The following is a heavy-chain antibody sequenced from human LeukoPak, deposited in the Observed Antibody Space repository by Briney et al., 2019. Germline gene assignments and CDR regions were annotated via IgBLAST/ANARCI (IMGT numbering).Heavy chain of an antibody. D-gene: IGHD6-6*01. CDR1: GFTFSSYA. Sequence: TGGSLRLSCAASGFTFSSYAMSWVRQAPGKGLEWVSAISGSGGSTYYADSVKGRFTISRDNSKNTLYLQMNSLRAEDTAVYYCAREVAARPHYYYYGMDVWGQGATVTVSS. J-gene: IGHJ6*02. CDR3: AREVAARPHYYYYGMDV. V-gene: IGHV3-23*01. CDR2: ISGSGGST.